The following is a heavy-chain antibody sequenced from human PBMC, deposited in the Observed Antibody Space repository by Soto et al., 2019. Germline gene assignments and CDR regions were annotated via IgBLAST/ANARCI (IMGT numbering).Heavy chain of an antibody. CDR2: SNPNTGGT. CDR3: ARDSWSYVD. V-gene: IGHV1-2*02. CDR1: GYTFTDYH. D-gene: IGHD1-26*01. J-gene: IGHJ4*02. Sequence: QVQLVQSGAEVKKPEASVKVSCKTSGYTFTDYHIHWMRQAPGQGLECLGWSNPNTGGTTYTQKFQGRVTLTRDTSISTAYMELSSLRSDDTAVYYCARDSWSYVDWGQGTLVTVSS.